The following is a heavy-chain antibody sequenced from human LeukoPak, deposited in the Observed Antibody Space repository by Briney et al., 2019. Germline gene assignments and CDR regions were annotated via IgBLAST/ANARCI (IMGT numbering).Heavy chain of an antibody. CDR3: AAGPWELDF. CDR2: IYNGGNT. J-gene: IGHJ4*02. CDR1: GVSSNTYY. D-gene: IGHD1-26*01. Sequence: TAATLSLTCTVSGVSSNTYYASWIRQAPGKGLEFIGFIYNGGNTNYNPSLKSRATISVDTSNNQFSLRLTSVTAADTAMYYCAAGPWELDFWGQGTPVTVSS. V-gene: IGHV4-4*09.